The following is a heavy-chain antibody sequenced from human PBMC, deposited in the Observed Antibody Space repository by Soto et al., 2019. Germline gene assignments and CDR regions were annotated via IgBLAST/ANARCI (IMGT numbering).Heavy chain of an antibody. J-gene: IGHJ6*02. V-gene: IGHV1-18*01. CDR3: ARDQSFDRNYYYGIDV. Sequence: ASVKVSCKASGYPFTSYGIGWVRQAPGQGLEWMRWITPYXGTTYYAQKFQGRVTMTXXXXXXXFYXELRXLRSDDTAVYYCARDQSFDRNYYYGIDVWGQGTKVTVSS. CDR2: ITPYXGTT. CDR1: GYPFTSYG.